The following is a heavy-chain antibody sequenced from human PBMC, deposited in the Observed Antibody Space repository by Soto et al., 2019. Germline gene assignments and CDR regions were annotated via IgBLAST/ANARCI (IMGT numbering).Heavy chain of an antibody. Sequence: QVQLVESGGGVVQPGRSLRLSCAASGFSFSSYGIHWVGQAPGKGLEWVAVIWYDGSNEYYADSVKGRFSISRDNSKSTVYLQTNGLRTEDLAVYYVEKGGGGGAVVPDYWGQGTLVTVSS. CDR2: IWYDGSNE. J-gene: IGHJ4*02. V-gene: IGHV3-33*01. CDR1: GFSFSSYG. D-gene: IGHD2-21*01. CDR3: EKGGGGGAVVPDY.